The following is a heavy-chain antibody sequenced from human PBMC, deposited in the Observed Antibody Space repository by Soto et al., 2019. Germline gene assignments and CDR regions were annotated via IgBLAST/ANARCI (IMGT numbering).Heavy chain of an antibody. CDR1: GFMFSGYA. J-gene: IGHJ5*02. V-gene: IGHV3-23*01. CDR2: VSNSGTST. CDR3: VKDLAASGWFDP. Sequence: QLLESGGGLAQPGESLTLSCAASGFMFSGYAMSWVRKAPGKGLEWVSDVSNSGTSTSYADSVKGRFTISRDNSKNTLHLQMSGLGAEDTALYYCVKDLAASGWFDPWGQGTLVIVSS. D-gene: IGHD2-15*01.